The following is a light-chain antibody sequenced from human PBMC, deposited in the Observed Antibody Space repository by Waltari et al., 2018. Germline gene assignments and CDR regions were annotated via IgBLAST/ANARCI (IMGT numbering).Light chain of an antibody. CDR3: AAWDDSLSAYV. Sequence: QPALTQPPSASGTPGQWVSVSCSGSSSNIGSNAVNWYQQLPGMAPKLLLYYDNQRPSGDPCLVSGSKSGTSASLAISWLQSEDEADYICAAWDDSLSAYVFGTGTKVTVL. J-gene: IGLJ1*01. V-gene: IGLV1-44*01. CDR1: SSNIGSNA. CDR2: YDN.